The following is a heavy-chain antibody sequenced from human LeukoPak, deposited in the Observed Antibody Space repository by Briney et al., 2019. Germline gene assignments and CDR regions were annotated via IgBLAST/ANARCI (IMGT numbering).Heavy chain of an antibody. D-gene: IGHD2-15*01. CDR1: GGSISSGGYY. CDR2: IYYSGIT. Sequence: SETLSLTCTVSGGSISSGGYYWSWIRQHPGKGLEWIGYIYYSGITYYNPSLKSRVTISVDTSKNQFSLKLSSVTAADTAVYYCARDIAGRGYFDYWGQGTLVTVSS. V-gene: IGHV4-31*03. J-gene: IGHJ4*02. CDR3: ARDIAGRGYFDY.